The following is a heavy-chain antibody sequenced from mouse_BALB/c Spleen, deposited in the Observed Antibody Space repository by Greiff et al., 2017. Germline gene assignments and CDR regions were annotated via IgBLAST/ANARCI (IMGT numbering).Heavy chain of an antibody. V-gene: IGHV3-2*02. CDR3: ARYGNGPSYAMDY. J-gene: IGHJ4*01. D-gene: IGHD2-1*01. Sequence: EVKLMESGPGLVKPSQSLSLTCTVTGYSITSDYAWNWIRQFPGNKLEWMGYISYSGSTSYNPSLKSRISITRDTSKNQFFLQLNSVTTEDTATYYCARYGNGPSYAMDYWGQGTSVTVSS. CDR2: ISYSGST. CDR1: GYSITSDYA.